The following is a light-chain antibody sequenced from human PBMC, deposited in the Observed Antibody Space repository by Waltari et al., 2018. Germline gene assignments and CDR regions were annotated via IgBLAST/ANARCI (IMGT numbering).Light chain of an antibody. J-gene: IGKJ3*01. Sequence: DIRMTQSPSSLSASVGDRVTIPGRASQAINTYLNWYPQQPGKAPKLLIYAASRLHRGVPSRFSGSGSGTDFTLTISRLQPEDFATYYCQQSYFTPRGNFGPGTRVDL. CDR1: QAINTY. CDR2: AAS. CDR3: QQSYFTPRGN. V-gene: IGKV1-39*01.